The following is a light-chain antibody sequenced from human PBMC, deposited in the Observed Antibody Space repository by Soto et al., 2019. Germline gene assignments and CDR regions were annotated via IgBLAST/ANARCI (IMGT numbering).Light chain of an antibody. Sequence: AIQLTQSPSSLSASVGDRVTITCRASQVISRALAWYQHKPGRAPRILIYDASSLQCGVSSRFSGSGSGTDYTLTISSLQHADFATYYCQQFQSYALTFGGGTKLEIK. CDR2: DAS. CDR3: QQFQSYALT. V-gene: IGKV1-13*02. CDR1: QVISRA. J-gene: IGKJ4*01.